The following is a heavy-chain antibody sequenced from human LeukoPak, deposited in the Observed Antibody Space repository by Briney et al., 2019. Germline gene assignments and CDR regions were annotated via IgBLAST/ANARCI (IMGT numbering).Heavy chain of an antibody. D-gene: IGHD3-10*01. CDR3: ARKEYYALGSLGEPFDY. Sequence: SGPTLVKPTQTLTLTCTFSGFSLSTPGVGVGWIRQPPGKAREWLAVISLDGHKRHSPSLKSRLTITKDRSKNLVVLTMPNMDSVDTATYYCARKEYYALGSLGEPFDYWGQGTLVTVSS. CDR1: GFSLSTPGVG. J-gene: IGHJ4*02. CDR2: ISLDGHK. V-gene: IGHV2-5*02.